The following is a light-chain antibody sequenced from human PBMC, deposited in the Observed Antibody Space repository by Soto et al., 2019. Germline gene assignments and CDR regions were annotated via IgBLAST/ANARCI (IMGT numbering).Light chain of an antibody. J-gene: IGKJ5*01. CDR3: QQYNNWPIT. V-gene: IGKV3D-15*01. CDR1: QSVSIH. CDR2: DTS. Sequence: EIVLKQSPATLSLSPGERATLSCRASQSVSIHLAWYQQKGGQAPRLLIYDTSNRATGIPARFSGSGSGTEFTLTISSLQSEDFAVYFCQQYNNWPITFGQGTRLEI.